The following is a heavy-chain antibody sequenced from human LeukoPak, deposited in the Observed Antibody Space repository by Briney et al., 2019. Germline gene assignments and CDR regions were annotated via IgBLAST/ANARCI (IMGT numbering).Heavy chain of an antibody. V-gene: IGHV3-30*18. CDR2: MSSDVSHK. J-gene: IGHJ3*02. Sequence: GGSLRLSCAASGFTFSDYGMHWVRQAPGKGLEWVAVMSSDVSHKYYADYVEGRFTISRDNSRNTVYLQMNSLRPEDTAIYYCANRLNNAFEMWGQGTMVTVFS. D-gene: IGHD2/OR15-2a*01. CDR3: ANRLNNAFEM. CDR1: GFTFSDYG.